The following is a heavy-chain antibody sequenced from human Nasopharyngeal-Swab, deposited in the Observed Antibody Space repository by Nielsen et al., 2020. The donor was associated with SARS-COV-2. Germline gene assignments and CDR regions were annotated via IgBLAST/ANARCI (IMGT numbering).Heavy chain of an antibody. CDR1: GFTFSSYA. J-gene: IGHJ6*02. CDR3: ARSYYGAYYYGIDV. V-gene: IGHV3-30-3*01. Sequence: GESLKISCAASGFTFSSYAMHWVRQAPGKGLEWVAVISYDGSNKYCADSVKGRFTISRDNSKNTLYLQMNSLRAEDTAVYYCARSYYGAYYYGIDVWGQGTTVTVSS. D-gene: IGHD4-17*01. CDR2: ISYDGSNK.